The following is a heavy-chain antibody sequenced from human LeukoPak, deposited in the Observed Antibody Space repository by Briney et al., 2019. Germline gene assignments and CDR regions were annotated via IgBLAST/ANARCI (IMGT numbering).Heavy chain of an antibody. D-gene: IGHD5-24*01. V-gene: IGHV3-30*03. CDR1: GFTFSSNG. CDR3: ASLQRDGYNDAFDI. Sequence: GGSLRLSCTASGFTFSSNGMHWVRQAPGKGLGWVAVISYDGSNKHYADSVKGRFTISRDNSKNTLYLQMNSLRAEDTAVYYCASLQRDGYNDAFDIWGQGTMVTVSS. CDR2: ISYDGSNK. J-gene: IGHJ3*02.